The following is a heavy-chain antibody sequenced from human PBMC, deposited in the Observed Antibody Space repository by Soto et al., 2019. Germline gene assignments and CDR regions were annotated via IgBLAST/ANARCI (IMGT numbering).Heavy chain of an antibody. CDR2: ISYDGSNK. J-gene: IGHJ6*02. Sequence: GGSLRLSCGASGFTFSSYGMHWGRQAPGKGLEWVAVISYDGSNKYYADSVKGRFTISRDNSMNTLYLQMNSLRAEDTAVYYCAKDVVVGATTGLGDYYYYFGMDVWGQGTTVTVSS. V-gene: IGHV3-30*18. D-gene: IGHD1-26*01. CDR1: GFTFSSYG. CDR3: AKDVVVGATTGLGDYYYYFGMDV.